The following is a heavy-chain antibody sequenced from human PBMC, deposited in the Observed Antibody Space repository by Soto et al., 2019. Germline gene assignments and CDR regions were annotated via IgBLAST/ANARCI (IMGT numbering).Heavy chain of an antibody. V-gene: IGHV3-30-3*01. J-gene: IGHJ4*02. Sequence: QVQLVESGGGVVQPGRSLRLSCAASGFTFSSYAMHWVRQAPGKGLEWVAVISYDGSNKYYADSVKGRFTISRDNWRNTLYLQVNSLRAGDTAVYYCAGIDGSSGWVTYFDYLVQGTLVTVSS. CDR2: ISYDGSNK. D-gene: IGHD6-19*01. CDR1: GFTFSSYA. CDR3: AGIDGSSGWVTYFDY.